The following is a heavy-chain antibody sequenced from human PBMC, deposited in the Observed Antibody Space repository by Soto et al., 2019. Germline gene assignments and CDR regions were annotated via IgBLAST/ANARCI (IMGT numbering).Heavy chain of an antibody. CDR1: GGTFSSYT. D-gene: IGHD6-19*01. V-gene: IGHV1-69*08. CDR3: ARDGWLPDADYYYGMDV. J-gene: IGHJ6*02. Sequence: QVQLVQSGAEVKKPGSSVKVSCKASGGTFSSYTISWVRQAPGQGLEWMGRIIPILGIANYAQKFQGRVTITAEKSTSTAYMELSSLRSEDTAVYYCARDGWLPDADYYYGMDVWGQGTTVTVSS. CDR2: IIPILGIA.